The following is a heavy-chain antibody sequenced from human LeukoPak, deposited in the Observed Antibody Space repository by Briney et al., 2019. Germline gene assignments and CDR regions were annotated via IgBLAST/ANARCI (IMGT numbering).Heavy chain of an antibody. CDR1: GFTFSSYA. Sequence: GGSLRLSCAASGFTFSSYAMSWVRKAPGKGLEWVSAISGSGGSKYYADSVKGRFTISRDNSKNTLYLQMNSLRAEDTAVYYCAKGEGDGYIYYYYMDVWGKGTTVTVSS. CDR3: AKGEGDGYIYYYYMDV. D-gene: IGHD5-24*01. CDR2: ISGSGGSK. V-gene: IGHV3-23*01. J-gene: IGHJ6*03.